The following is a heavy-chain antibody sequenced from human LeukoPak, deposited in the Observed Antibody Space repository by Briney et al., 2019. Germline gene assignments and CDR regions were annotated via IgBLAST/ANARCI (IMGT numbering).Heavy chain of an antibody. D-gene: IGHD1-26*01. CDR1: GYTLTELS. J-gene: IGHJ4*02. CDR2: FDPEDGET. Sequence: ASVKVSCKVSGYTLTELSMHWVRQAPGKGLEWMGGFDPEDGETIYAQKFQGRVTMTEDTSTDTAYMELSSLRSEDTAVYYCATVRRGLGATDYWGQGTLVTVSS. CDR3: ATVRRGLGATDY. V-gene: IGHV1-24*01.